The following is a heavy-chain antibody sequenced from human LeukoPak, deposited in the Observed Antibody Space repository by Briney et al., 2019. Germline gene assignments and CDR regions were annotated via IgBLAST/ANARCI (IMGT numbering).Heavy chain of an antibody. CDR3: VKDSSSGSYFDY. J-gene: IGHJ4*02. D-gene: IGHD3-10*01. CDR2: ISSNGGST. CDR1: GFTFSRYA. Sequence: GGSLRLSCSASGFTFSRYAMHWVRQAPGKGLEYVSAISSNGGSTYYADSVKGRFTISRDNSRNTLHLQMSSLRVEDTAVYYCVKDSSSGSYFDYWGQGTLVSVSS. V-gene: IGHV3-64D*06.